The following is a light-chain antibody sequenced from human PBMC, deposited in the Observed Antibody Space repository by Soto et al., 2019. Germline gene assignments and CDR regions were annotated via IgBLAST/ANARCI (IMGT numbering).Light chain of an antibody. CDR2: EVS. CDR1: SSDVGSYNL. CDR3: CSYAGSSTFPHV. J-gene: IGLJ1*01. Sequence: QSALTQPASVSGSPGQSITISCTGTSSDVGSYNLVSWYQHHPGKAPKLMIYEVSKRPSGVSNRFSGSKSGNTASLTISGLQADDEADYYCCSYAGSSTFPHVFGTGTKVTV. V-gene: IGLV2-23*02.